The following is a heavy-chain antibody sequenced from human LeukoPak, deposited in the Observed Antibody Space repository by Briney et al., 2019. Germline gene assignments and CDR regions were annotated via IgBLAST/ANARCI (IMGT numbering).Heavy chain of an antibody. CDR1: GGSIRSSYYY. CDR3: ARGSPVVVPAARDFDY. Sequence: PSETLSLTCTVSGGSIRSSYYYWGWIRQPPGKGLEWIGEINHSGSTNYNPSLKSRVTLSVDTSKNQFSLKLSSVTAADTAVYYCARGSPVVVPAARDFDYWGQGTLVTVSS. D-gene: IGHD2-2*01. J-gene: IGHJ4*02. CDR2: INHSGST. V-gene: IGHV4-39*07.